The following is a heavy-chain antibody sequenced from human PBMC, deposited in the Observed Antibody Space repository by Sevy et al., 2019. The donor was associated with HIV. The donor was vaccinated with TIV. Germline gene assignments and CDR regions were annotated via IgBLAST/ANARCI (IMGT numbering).Heavy chain of an antibody. J-gene: IGHJ4*02. CDR2: ISYDGSNK. CDR3: ARDSDFGSIVVVPAAGDY. Sequence: GGSLRLSCAASGFTFSSYAMHWVRQAPGKGLEWAAVISYDGSNKYYADSVKGRFTISRDNSKNTLYLQMNSLRAEDTAVYYCARDSDFGSIVVVPAAGDYWGQGTLVTVSS. D-gene: IGHD2-2*01. V-gene: IGHV3-30*04. CDR1: GFTFSSYA.